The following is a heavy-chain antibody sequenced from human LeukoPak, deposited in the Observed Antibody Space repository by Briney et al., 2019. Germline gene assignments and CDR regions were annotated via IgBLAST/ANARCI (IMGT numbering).Heavy chain of an antibody. V-gene: IGHV3-23*01. CDR2: ISGSGGGT. D-gene: IGHD4-17*01. CDR1: GFTFSSYS. Sequence: GGSLRLSCAASGFTFSSYSMNWVRQAPGKGLEWVSAISGSGGGTYYADSVKGRFTISRDNSKNTLYLQLNSLRAEDTAVYYCAKDRAAVTTSPDYWGQGTLVTVSS. CDR3: AKDRAAVTTSPDY. J-gene: IGHJ4*02.